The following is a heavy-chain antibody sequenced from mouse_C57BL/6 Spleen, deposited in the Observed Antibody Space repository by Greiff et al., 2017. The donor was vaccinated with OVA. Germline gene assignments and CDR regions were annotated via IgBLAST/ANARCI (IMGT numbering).Heavy chain of an antibody. Sequence: ESGPGLVKPSQTVFLTCTVTGISITTGNYRWSWIRQFPGNKLEWIGYIYYSGTITYNPSLTSRTTITRDTPKNQFFLEMNSLTAEDTATYYCARIYYDYDVEYFDVWGTGTTVTVSS. CDR3: ARIYYDYDVEYFDV. CDR2: IYYSGTI. V-gene: IGHV3-5*01. D-gene: IGHD2-4*01. J-gene: IGHJ1*03. CDR1: GISITTGNYR.